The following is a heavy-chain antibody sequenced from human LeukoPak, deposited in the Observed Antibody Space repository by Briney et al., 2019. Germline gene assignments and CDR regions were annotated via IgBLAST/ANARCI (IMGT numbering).Heavy chain of an antibody. D-gene: IGHD5/OR15-5a*01. Sequence: SETLSLTCAVCGGSFTEYHWSWLGQPPGKRLEGIGEINYTGRTHYNPSLPSRGTISIDMSERQFSLRLTSVTAADTAVYYCARERRVEVSARQTVAFDMWAQGTMVIVSS. J-gene: IGHJ3*02. CDR3: ARERRVEVSARQTVAFDM. CDR1: GGSFTEYH. CDR2: INYTGRT. V-gene: IGHV4-34*01.